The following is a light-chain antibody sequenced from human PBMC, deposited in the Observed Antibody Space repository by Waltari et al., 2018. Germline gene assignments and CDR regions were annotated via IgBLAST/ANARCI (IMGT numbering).Light chain of an antibody. Sequence: QSALTQPASVSGSPGQSITISCTGTSSDVGGYKYVSWYQQHPGKAPKLMIYDVSNRPSVVSNRFSGSKSGNTASLTISGLQAEDEADYYCNSYTSSSILEVVFGGGTKLTVL. V-gene: IGLV2-14*03. CDR1: SSDVGGYKY. CDR2: DVS. J-gene: IGLJ2*01. CDR3: NSYTSSSILEVV.